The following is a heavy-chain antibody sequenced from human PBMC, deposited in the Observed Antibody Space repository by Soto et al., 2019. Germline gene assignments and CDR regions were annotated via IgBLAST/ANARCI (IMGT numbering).Heavy chain of an antibody. J-gene: IGHJ4*02. CDR2: ITPYTGNT. CDR3: ASDRGSGSYYLGPFYSEH. CDR1: GYTFTDYG. D-gene: IGHD1-26*01. Sequence: ASVKVSCKASGYTFTDYGFSWVRQAPGQGPEWMGWITPYTGNTKFPQKFQGRVTMNTDRFTSTAYMELKSLTFDDTAVYYCASDRGSGSYYLGPFYSEHWGQGTMVIVSS. V-gene: IGHV1-18*01.